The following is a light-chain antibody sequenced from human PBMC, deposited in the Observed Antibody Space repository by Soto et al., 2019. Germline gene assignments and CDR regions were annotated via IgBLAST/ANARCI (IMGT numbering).Light chain of an antibody. J-gene: IGKJ1*01. CDR3: QRYISYSEA. CDR1: QTISSW. Sequence: DIQMTQSPSTLSGSVGDRVTITCRASQTISSWLAWYQQKPGKAPKLLIYKASTLKSGVPSRFSGSGSGTEFTLTISSLQPDDFATYYCQRYISYSEAFGQGTKVEL. V-gene: IGKV1-5*03. CDR2: KAS.